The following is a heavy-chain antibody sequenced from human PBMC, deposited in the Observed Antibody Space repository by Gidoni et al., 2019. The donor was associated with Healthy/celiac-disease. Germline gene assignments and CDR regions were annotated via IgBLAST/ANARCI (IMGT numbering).Heavy chain of an antibody. D-gene: IGHD2-2*01. V-gene: IGHV3-21*01. CDR3: ASYCSSTSCHGDYYYGMDV. J-gene: IGHJ6*02. CDR2: ISSSSSYI. Sequence: EVQLVESGGGLVKPGGSLRLSGAASGFTFSSSSMNWVRQAPGKGLGWVSSISSSSSYIYYADSVKGRFTISRDNAKNSLYLQMNSLRAEDTAVYYCASYCSSTSCHGDYYYGMDVWGQGTTVTVSS. CDR1: GFTFSSSS.